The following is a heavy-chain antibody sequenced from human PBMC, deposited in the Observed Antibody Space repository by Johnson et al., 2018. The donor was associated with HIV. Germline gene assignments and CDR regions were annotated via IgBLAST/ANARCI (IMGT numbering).Heavy chain of an antibody. CDR2: ISHDASHI. D-gene: IGHD5-24*01. Sequence: QVQLVESGGGVVQPGRSLRLSCAASGFTSSTSVLHWVRQAPGKGLEWVSVISHDASHIFYADSVTGRFTISKDDSKNTVYLQMNSLRAEDTAVFYCARACRDGYTCDVYDIWGQGTMVTVSS. J-gene: IGHJ3*02. CDR3: ARACRDGYTCDVYDI. CDR1: GFTSSTSV. V-gene: IGHV3-30*04.